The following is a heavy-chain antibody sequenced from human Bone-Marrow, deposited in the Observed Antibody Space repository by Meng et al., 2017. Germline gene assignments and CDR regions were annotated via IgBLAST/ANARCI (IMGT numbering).Heavy chain of an antibody. Sequence: GESLKISCAASGFTFSSYGMHWVRQAPGKGLEWVAVIWYDGSNKYYADSVKGRFTISRDNSKNTLYLQINSLRAEDTAVYYCARVGYYDSSGYYYYGMDVWGQGTTVTVSS. V-gene: IGHV3-33*01. CDR1: GFTFSSYG. J-gene: IGHJ6*02. CDR3: ARVGYYDSSGYYYYGMDV. D-gene: IGHD3-22*01. CDR2: IWYDGSNK.